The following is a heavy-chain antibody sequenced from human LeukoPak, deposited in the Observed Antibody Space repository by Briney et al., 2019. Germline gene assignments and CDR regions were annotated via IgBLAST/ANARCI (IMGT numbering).Heavy chain of an antibody. CDR1: GGTFSSYA. V-gene: IGHV1-69*05. CDR3: ASARMITFGGVIAEYLDAFDI. D-gene: IGHD3-16*02. CDR2: IIPIFGTA. Sequence: ASVKVSCKASGGTFSSYAISWVRQAPGQGLEWMGRIIPIFGTASYAQKFQGRVTITTDESTSTAYMELSSLRSEDTAVYYCASARMITFGGVIAEYLDAFDIWGQGTMVTVSS. J-gene: IGHJ3*02.